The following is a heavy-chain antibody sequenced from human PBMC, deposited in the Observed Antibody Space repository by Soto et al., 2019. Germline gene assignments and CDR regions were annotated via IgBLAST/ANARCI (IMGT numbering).Heavy chain of an antibody. J-gene: IGHJ6*02. CDR3: ARGRGYSGDDHYYYFDMDV. D-gene: IGHD5-12*01. Sequence: SVKVSCKASGGTFNNYPIAWVRQAPGEGLEWMGGSIPIFGTANYAQKFQGRVTISVDESTSTAYMELSSLRSEDTAVYYCARGRGYSGDDHYYYFDMDVWGQGTTVTVSS. V-gene: IGHV1-69*13. CDR2: SIPIFGTA. CDR1: GGTFNNYP.